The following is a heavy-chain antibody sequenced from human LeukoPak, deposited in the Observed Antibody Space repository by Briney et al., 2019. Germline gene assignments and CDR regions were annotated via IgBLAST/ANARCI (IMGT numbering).Heavy chain of an antibody. CDR3: ARGKSGYSP. J-gene: IGHJ4*02. Sequence: GASVKVSCKVSGYTFTENYIHWVRQAPGQGLEWMGLINPHTGAANYTERFQGRVTLTRDTSSSTAYMHLTSLRSDDTATYYCARGKSGYSPWGQGTLVTVSS. D-gene: IGHD3-22*01. V-gene: IGHV1-2*02. CDR1: GYTFTENY. CDR2: INPHTGAA.